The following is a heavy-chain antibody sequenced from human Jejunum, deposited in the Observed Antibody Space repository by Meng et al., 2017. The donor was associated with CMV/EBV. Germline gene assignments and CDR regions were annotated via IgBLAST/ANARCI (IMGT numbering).Heavy chain of an antibody. V-gene: IGHV3-23*01. Sequence: ASAFTFSSYAMGWVRQAPGKGLEWVSVISGLEIGTYYADSVKGWFTISRDNSKNTLYLQMNSLRAEDTAVYYCAKGVTVFEVAPGYWGQGTLVTVSS. CDR2: ISGLEIGT. J-gene: IGHJ4*02. D-gene: IGHD3-3*01. CDR1: AFTFSSYA. CDR3: AKGVTVFEVAPGY.